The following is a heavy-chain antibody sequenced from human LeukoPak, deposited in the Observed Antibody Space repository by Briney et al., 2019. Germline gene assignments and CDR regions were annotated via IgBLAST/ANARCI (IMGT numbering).Heavy chain of an antibody. V-gene: IGHV1-69*05. J-gene: IGHJ4*02. Sequence: GASVKVSXKASGGTFSSYAISWVRQAPGQGLEWMGGIIPIFGTANYAQKFQGRVTITTDESTSTAYMELSSLRSEDTAVYYCARRDITGTWFDYWGQGTLVTVSS. CDR3: ARRDITGTWFDY. CDR1: GGTFSSYA. D-gene: IGHD1-7*01. CDR2: IIPIFGTA.